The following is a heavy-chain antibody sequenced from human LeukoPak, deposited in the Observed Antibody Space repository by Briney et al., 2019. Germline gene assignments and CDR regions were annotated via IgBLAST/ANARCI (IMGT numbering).Heavy chain of an antibody. Sequence: SGPTLVNPTQTLTLTCTFSGFSLNTNAVVVGWVRQPPGQALEWLTFIYGNDDKRYSPSQESRLTITKDTSKNQVVLTMTDMDYVDTATYYCVHRTSVTSVDHWGQGTLVTVSS. CDR1: GFSLNTNAVV. V-gene: IGHV2-5*01. D-gene: IGHD4-17*01. CDR2: IYGNDDK. CDR3: VHRTSVTSVDH. J-gene: IGHJ4*02.